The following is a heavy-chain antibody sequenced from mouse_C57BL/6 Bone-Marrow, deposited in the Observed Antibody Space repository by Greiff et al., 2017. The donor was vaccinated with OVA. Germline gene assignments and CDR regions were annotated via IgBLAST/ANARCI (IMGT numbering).Heavy chain of an antibody. CDR1: GYSITSGYY. Sequence: ESGPGLVKPSQSLSLTCSVTGYSITSGYYWNWIRQFPGNKLEWMGYISYDGSNNYNPSLKNRISITRDTSKNQFFLKLNSVTTEDTATYYCARGRRDGAMDYWGQGTSVTVSS. V-gene: IGHV3-6*01. CDR3: ARGRRDGAMDY. CDR2: ISYDGSN. D-gene: IGHD3-3*01. J-gene: IGHJ4*01.